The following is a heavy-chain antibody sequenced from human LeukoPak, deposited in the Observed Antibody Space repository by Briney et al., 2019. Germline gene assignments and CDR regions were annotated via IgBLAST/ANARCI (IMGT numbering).Heavy chain of an antibody. J-gene: IGHJ4*02. CDR2: ISSSTSYR. Sequence: PGGSLRLSCAASGFTFSSYSMNWVRLAPGKGLEWVSSISSSTSYRYYADSVKGRFTISRDNAKNSLYLQMNSLRAEDTAVYYCARGDGYKPIDYWGQGTLVTVSS. V-gene: IGHV3-21*01. CDR1: GFTFSSYS. CDR3: ARGDGYKPIDY. D-gene: IGHD5-24*01.